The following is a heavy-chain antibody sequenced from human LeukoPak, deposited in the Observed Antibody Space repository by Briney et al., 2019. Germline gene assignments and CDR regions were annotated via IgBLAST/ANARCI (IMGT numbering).Heavy chain of an antibody. J-gene: IGHJ4*02. D-gene: IGHD2-15*01. CDR2: ISGSDNST. V-gene: IGHV3-23*01. Sequence: GGSLRLSCAASGFIFSNYAMSWVRQAPGKGLEWVSTISGSDNSTYYADSVRGRFTISRDNSKNTLYLQMNSLRAEDTAVYYCAKSRSGGGSCYNYWGQGTLVTVSS. CDR3: AKSRSGGGSCYNY. CDR1: GFIFSNYA.